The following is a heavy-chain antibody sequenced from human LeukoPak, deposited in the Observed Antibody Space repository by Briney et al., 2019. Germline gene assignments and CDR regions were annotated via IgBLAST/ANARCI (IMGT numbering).Heavy chain of an antibody. CDR3: ASEEVVAATPSHAEGGWFDP. J-gene: IGHJ5*02. D-gene: IGHD2-15*01. V-gene: IGHV4-59*08. CDR2: IYYSGST. Sequence: SETLSLTCTVSGGSISSYYWSWIRQPPGKGLEWIGYIYYSGSTNYNPSLKSRVTISVDTSKNQFSLKLSSVTAADTAVYYCASEEVVAATPSHAEGGWFDPWGQGTLVTVSS. CDR1: GGSISSYY.